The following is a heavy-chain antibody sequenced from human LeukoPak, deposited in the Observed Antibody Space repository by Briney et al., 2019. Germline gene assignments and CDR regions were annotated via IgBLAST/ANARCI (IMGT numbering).Heavy chain of an antibody. CDR2: IGRTGDI. J-gene: IGHJ4*02. CDR3: AKGVYYYDSSGYGFFDY. CDR1: GFTFSNYA. D-gene: IGHD3-22*01. Sequence: GGSLRLSCAASGFTFSNYAMTWVRQAPGKGLEWVSVIGRTGDIFYADSVKGRFTISRDNSKNTLYLQMNSLRAEDTAVYYCAKGVYYYDSSGYGFFDYWGQGTLVTVSS. V-gene: IGHV3-23*01.